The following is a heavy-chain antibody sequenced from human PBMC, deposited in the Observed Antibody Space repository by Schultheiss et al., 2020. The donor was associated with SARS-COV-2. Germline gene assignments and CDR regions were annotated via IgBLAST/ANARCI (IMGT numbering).Heavy chain of an antibody. CDR3: ARVRGRESWFDP. Sequence: SQTLSLTCTVSGGSISSGGYYWSWIRQPPGKGLEWIGEINHSGSTYYNPSLKSRVTISVDRSKNQFSLKLSSVTAADTAVYYCARVRGRESWFDPWGQGTLVTVSS. D-gene: IGHD3-10*01. CDR1: GGSISSGGYY. V-gene: IGHV4-30-2*01. CDR2: INHSGST. J-gene: IGHJ5*02.